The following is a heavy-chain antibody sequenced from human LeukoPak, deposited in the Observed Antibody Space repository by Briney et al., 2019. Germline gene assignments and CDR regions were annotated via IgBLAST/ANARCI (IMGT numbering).Heavy chain of an antibody. Sequence: GRSLRLSCAASGFSFSTYPVHWVRQAPGKGLEWVAVISYDGSNKYYADSVKGRFTISRDNSKNTLYLQMNSLRAEDTAIYYCASRHYDFGYYWGQGTLVTVSS. CDR2: ISYDGSNK. J-gene: IGHJ4*02. V-gene: IGHV3-30*04. CDR3: ASRHYDFGYY. CDR1: GFSFSTYP. D-gene: IGHD4-17*01.